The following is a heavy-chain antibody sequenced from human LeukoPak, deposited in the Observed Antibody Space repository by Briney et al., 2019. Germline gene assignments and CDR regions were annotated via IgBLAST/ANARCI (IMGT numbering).Heavy chain of an antibody. D-gene: IGHD6-19*01. CDR1: GFTFSKYG. V-gene: IGHV3-74*01. Sequence: GGSLRLSCAASGFTFSKYGMHWVRQAPGKGLVWVSRINSDGSSTTYADSVKGRFTISRDNAKNTLYLQMNSLRVEGMAVYYCARGGPVPGSLDYWGQETLVTVSS. J-gene: IGHJ4*02. CDR2: INSDGSST. CDR3: ARGGPVPGSLDY.